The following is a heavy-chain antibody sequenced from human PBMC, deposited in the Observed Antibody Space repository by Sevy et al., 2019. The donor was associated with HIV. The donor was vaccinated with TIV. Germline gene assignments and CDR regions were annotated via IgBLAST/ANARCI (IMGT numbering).Heavy chain of an antibody. CDR1: GFSFSSYG. CDR2: FYFDGGKR. V-gene: IGHV3-23*01. D-gene: IGHD2-15*01. Sequence: GGSLRLSCAASGFSFSSYGMSWVRQPPGKGLEWVSTFYFDGGKRNYADSVKGRFTISRDKSKNTLFLQMNRLRAEDTAVYYCAREGCSGGHDYWGQGTLVTVSS. J-gene: IGHJ4*02. CDR3: AREGCSGGHDY.